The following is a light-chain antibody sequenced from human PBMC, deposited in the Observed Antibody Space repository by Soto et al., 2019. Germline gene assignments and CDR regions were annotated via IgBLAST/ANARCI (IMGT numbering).Light chain of an antibody. CDR2: GAS. J-gene: IGKJ2*01. V-gene: IGKV3-20*01. Sequence: EIVLTQSPGTLHLSPGERATLSCRASQSVSSSYLAWYQQKPGQAPRLLIYGASSRATGIPDRFSGSGSGTDFTGTISRLEPEDFAVYYCQQDGSSPYTFAQGTKLEIK. CDR3: QQDGSSPYT. CDR1: QSVSSSY.